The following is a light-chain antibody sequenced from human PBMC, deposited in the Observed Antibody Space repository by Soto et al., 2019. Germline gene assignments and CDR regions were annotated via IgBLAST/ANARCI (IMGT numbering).Light chain of an antibody. Sequence: DIQMTQSPSTLSASVGDRVTITCRASQSISSWLAWYQQKPGEAPKLLIYDASSLESGVPSRFSGSGSGTEFTLTISSLQPADFATYYCQQYNTYSTYTFGQGTKLEIK. CDR2: DAS. CDR1: QSISSW. J-gene: IGKJ2*01. V-gene: IGKV1-5*01. CDR3: QQYNTYSTYT.